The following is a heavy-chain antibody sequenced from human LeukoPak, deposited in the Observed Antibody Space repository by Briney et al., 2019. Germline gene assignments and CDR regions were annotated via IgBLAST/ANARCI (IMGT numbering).Heavy chain of an antibody. CDR1: GFTFSSYA. CDR3: ARDRLSFTMIVTMDY. J-gene: IGHJ4*02. Sequence: GGSLRLSCAASGFTFSSYAMHWVRQAPGKGLEWVAVISYDGSNKYYADSVKGRFTISRDNSKNTLYLQMNSLRAEDTAVYYCARDRLSFTMIVTMDYWDQGTLVTVSS. CDR2: ISYDGSNK. V-gene: IGHV3-30-3*01. D-gene: IGHD3-22*01.